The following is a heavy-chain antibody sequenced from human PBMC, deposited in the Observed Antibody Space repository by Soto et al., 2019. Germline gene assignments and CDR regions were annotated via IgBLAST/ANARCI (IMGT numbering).Heavy chain of an antibody. D-gene: IGHD2-15*01. CDR1: GFTLSGFD. J-gene: IGHJ4*02. Sequence: GGSLRLSCEASGFTLSGFDMHWVRQPTGKGLEWVSTIGTAGDTYYAVSVKGRFTISRDNAKNSLSLQMNSLRAGDTAVYFCARGQEVGAHFFDSWGQGTQVTVSS. CDR3: ARGQEVGAHFFDS. CDR2: IGTAGDT. V-gene: IGHV3-13*01.